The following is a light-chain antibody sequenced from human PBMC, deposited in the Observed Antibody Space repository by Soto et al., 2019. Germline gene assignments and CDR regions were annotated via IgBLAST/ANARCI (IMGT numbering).Light chain of an antibody. CDR1: SSDVGGYNY. Sequence: QSALTQPASVSGSPGQSITISCPGTSSDVGGYNYVSWYQQHPGKAPKLMIYDVSNRPSGVSNRFSGSKSGNTASLTISGLQAEDEADYYCSSYTSSRTYVFGTRTKVTVL. J-gene: IGLJ1*01. CDR2: DVS. V-gene: IGLV2-14*01. CDR3: SSYTSSRTYV.